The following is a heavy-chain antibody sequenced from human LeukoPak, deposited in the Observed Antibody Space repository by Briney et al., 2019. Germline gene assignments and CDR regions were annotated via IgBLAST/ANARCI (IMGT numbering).Heavy chain of an antibody. Sequence: GSSVKVSCKASGGTFSSYAISWVRQAPGQGLEWIGRIIPIRGIENYAQKFQGRLTITADKSMSTAYMELSSLRSEDTAVYYCARAPNYYGSGSYSLHFDYWGQGTLVTVSS. V-gene: IGHV1-69*04. D-gene: IGHD3-10*01. J-gene: IGHJ4*02. CDR3: ARAPNYYGSGSYSLHFDY. CDR2: IIPIRGIE. CDR1: GGTFSSYA.